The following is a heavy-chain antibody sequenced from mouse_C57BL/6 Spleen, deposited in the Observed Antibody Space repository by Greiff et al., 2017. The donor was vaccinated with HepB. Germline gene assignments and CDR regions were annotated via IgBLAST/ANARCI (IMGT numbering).Heavy chain of an antibody. V-gene: IGHV1-5*01. J-gene: IGHJ2*01. CDR2: IYPGHSDT. CDR3: TILYDYEGVFDY. D-gene: IGHD2-4*01. Sequence: EVQLQESGTVLARPGASVKMSCKTSGYTFTSYWMHWVKQRPGQGLEWIGAIYPGHSDTSYNQKFKGKAKLTAVTSASTAYMELSSLTNEDPAVYYCTILYDYEGVFDYWGQGTTLTVSS. CDR1: GYTFTSYW.